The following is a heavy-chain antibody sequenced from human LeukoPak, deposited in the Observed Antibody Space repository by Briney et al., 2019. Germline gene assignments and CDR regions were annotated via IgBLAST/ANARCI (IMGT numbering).Heavy chain of an antibody. V-gene: IGHV3-48*03. D-gene: IGHD4-11*01. CDR2: ISSSGSTI. CDR1: GFTFSSYE. CDR3: AGQSTVTTWSFDY. J-gene: IGHJ4*02. Sequence: GGSLRLSCAASGFTFSSYEMNWVRQAPGKGLEWVSYISSSGSTIYYADSVKGRFTTSRDNSKNTLYLQMNSLRAEDTAVYYCAGQSTVTTWSFDYWGQGTLVTVSS.